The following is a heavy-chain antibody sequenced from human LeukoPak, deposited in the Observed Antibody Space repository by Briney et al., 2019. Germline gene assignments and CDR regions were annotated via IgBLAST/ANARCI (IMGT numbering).Heavy chain of an antibody. Sequence: PSQSLSLTCAISGDSVSSNSAGWDWIRQSPSRGLEWLGRTDYRYKWYNDYAEYVKSRITINPDTSKNQYSLQLNSVTPEDTAVYYCARDYRLKPVATGGYYYYYGMDVWGQGNTATV. CDR2: TDYRYKWYN. V-gene: IGHV6-1*01. J-gene: IGHJ6*02. CDR3: ARDYRLKPVATGGYYYYYGMDV. CDR1: GDSVSSNSAG. D-gene: IGHD5-12*01.